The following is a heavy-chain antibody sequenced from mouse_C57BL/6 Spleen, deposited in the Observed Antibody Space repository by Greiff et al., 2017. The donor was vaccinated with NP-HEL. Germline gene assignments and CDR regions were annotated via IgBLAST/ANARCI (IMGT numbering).Heavy chain of an antibody. V-gene: IGHV2-2*01. CDR3: ARNYYYGSSHWYFDV. J-gene: IGHJ1*03. CDR1: GFSLTSYG. D-gene: IGHD1-1*01. CDR2: IWSGGST. Sequence: VQWVESGPGLVQPSQSLSITCTVSGFSLTSYGVHWVRQSPGKGLEWLGVIWSGGSTDYNAAFISRLSISKDNSKSQVFFKMNSLQADDTAIYYCARNYYYGSSHWYFDVWGTGTTVTVSS.